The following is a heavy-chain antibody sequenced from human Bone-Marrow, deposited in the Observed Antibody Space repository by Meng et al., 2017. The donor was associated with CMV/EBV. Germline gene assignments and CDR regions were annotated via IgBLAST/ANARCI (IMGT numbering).Heavy chain of an antibody. D-gene: IGHD3-10*01. V-gene: IGHV3-11*06. CDR1: GFTFSDYY. J-gene: IGHJ5*02. CDR3: ARSSYNRFDA. CDR2: ISGSSSYT. Sequence: LSCAASGFTFSDYYMSWVRQAPGKGLERVAYISGSSSYTNYADSVKGRFTISRDNAKNSLYLQMNSLRVEDTAVYYCARSSYNRFDAWGQGTLVTVSS.